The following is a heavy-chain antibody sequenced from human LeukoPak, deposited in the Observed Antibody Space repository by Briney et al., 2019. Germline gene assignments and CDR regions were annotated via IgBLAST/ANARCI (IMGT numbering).Heavy chain of an antibody. CDR1: GFTFSSYS. CDR3: ARAPRYDSSGYYYV. V-gene: IGHV3-48*01. Sequence: SGGSLRLSCAASGFTFSSYSMNWVRQAPGKGLEWVSYISSSSSTIYYADSVKGRFTISRDNAKNSLYLQMNSLRAEDTAVYYCARAPRYDSSGYYYVWVQGTLVTVSS. CDR2: ISSSSSTI. J-gene: IGHJ4*02. D-gene: IGHD3-22*01.